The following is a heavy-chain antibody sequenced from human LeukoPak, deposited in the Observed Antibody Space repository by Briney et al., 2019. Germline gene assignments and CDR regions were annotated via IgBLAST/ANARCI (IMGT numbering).Heavy chain of an antibody. J-gene: IGHJ4*02. D-gene: IGHD4-17*01. CDR1: GFTFSNAW. CDR2: IKSKSDGGTT. Sequence: PGGSLRLSCAASGFTFSNAWMSWVRQAPGKGLEWVGRIKSKSDGGTTDYAAPVKGRFTISRDDSKNTLYVQMNSLKTEDTAVYYCTTVTVTNESRHNYWGQGTLVTVSS. CDR3: TTVTVTNESRHNY. V-gene: IGHV3-15*01.